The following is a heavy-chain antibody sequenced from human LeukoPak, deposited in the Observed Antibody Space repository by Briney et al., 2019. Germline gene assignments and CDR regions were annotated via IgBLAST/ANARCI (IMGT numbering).Heavy chain of an antibody. CDR2: ISYDGSNE. CDR1: GFTFSSYA. D-gene: IGHD2-8*01. CDR3: ARGYCTNGVCRKRIKQYYYYYMDV. V-gene: IGHV3-30*04. Sequence: PGGSLRLSCAASGFTFSSYAMHWVRQAPGKGLEWVAVISYDGSNEYYADSVKGRFTISRDNSKNTLYLQMSSLRVEDTAVYYCARGYCTNGVCRKRIKQYYYYYMDVWGKGTTVTVSS. J-gene: IGHJ6*03.